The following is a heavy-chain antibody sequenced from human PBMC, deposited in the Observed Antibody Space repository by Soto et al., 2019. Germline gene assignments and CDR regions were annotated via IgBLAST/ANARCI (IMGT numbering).Heavy chain of an antibody. CDR1: EFTFSSYW. CDR2: INSDGSST. D-gene: IGHD2-15*01. Sequence: EVQLVESGGGLVQPGGSLRLSCAASEFTFSSYWMHWVRQAPGKGLVWVSRINSDGSSTSYADSVKGRFTISRHNAKNTLYLQMNSLRAEDTAVYYCVRTSLVVAAATREDYWGQGTLVTVSS. CDR3: VRTSLVVAAATREDY. J-gene: IGHJ4*02. V-gene: IGHV3-74*01.